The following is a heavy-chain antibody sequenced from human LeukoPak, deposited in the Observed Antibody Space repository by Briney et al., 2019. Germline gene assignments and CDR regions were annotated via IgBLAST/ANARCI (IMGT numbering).Heavy chain of an antibody. Sequence: GASVKVSCKASGGTFSSYAISWVRQAPGQGLEWMGGITPIFGTANYAQKFQGRVTITADESTSTAYMELSSLRSEDTAVYYCARVRYSSGWYMVYYYGMDVWGEGTTVTVSS. J-gene: IGHJ6*04. D-gene: IGHD6-19*01. CDR1: GGTFSSYA. CDR2: ITPIFGTA. CDR3: ARVRYSSGWYMVYYYGMDV. V-gene: IGHV1-69*13.